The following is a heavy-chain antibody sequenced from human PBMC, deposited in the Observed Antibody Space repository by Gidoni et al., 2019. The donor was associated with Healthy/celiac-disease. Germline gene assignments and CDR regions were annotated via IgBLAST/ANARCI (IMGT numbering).Heavy chain of an antibody. D-gene: IGHD3-3*01. J-gene: IGHJ4*02. CDR2: ISSSSSYI. CDR3: ARDAYDFWSGYYPDFDY. V-gene: IGHV3-21*01. CDR1: GFTFSSYS. Sequence: EVQLVESGGGLVTPGGSLSLSCAASGFTFSSYSMNWVRQAPGKGLAWFSSISSSSSYIYYADSVKGRFTISRDNAKNSLYLQMNSLRAEDTAVYYCARDAYDFWSGYYPDFDYWGQGTLVTVSS.